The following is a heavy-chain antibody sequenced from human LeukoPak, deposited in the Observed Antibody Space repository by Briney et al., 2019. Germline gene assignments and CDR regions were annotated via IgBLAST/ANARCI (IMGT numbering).Heavy chain of an antibody. CDR2: ILNDGSKK. CDR1: GFTFRDYG. J-gene: IGHJ3*01. D-gene: IGHD3-22*01. CDR3: ARSIRGDSSGRYDTLDV. Sequence: GGSLRLSCVASGFTFRDYGMHWVRQAPGKGLEWVAVILNDGSKKYHADSVTGRFIISGDDSKNTLDLQMDSLRVEDTAVYYCARSIRGDSSGRYDTLDVWGQGTVATVSS. V-gene: IGHV3-33*01.